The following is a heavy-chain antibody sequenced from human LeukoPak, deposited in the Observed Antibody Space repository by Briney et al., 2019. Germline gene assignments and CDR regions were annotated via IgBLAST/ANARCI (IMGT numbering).Heavy chain of an antibody. D-gene: IGHD2-15*01. CDR3: AGRCSGGSCYSRYFDY. CDR2: ISGSGGST. CDR1: GFTFSSYA. Sequence: GGSLRLSCAASGFTFSSYAMSWVRQAPGKGLEWVSAISGSGGSTYYADSVKGRFTISRDDSKNTLYLQMNSLRAEDTAVYYCAGRCSGGSCYSRYFDYWGQGTLVTVSS. J-gene: IGHJ4*02. V-gene: IGHV3-23*01.